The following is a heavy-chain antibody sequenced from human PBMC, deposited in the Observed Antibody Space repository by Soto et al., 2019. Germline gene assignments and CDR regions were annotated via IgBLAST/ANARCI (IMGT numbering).Heavy chain of an antibody. Sequence: SETLSLTCTVSGGSISSYYWSWIRQPPGKGLEWIGYIYYSGSTNYNPSLKSRVTISVDTSKNQFSLKLSSVTAADTAVYYCAGCIAAAGSGWFDPWGQGTLVTVSS. CDR1: GGSISSYY. D-gene: IGHD6-13*01. CDR3: AGCIAAAGSGWFDP. V-gene: IGHV4-59*01. CDR2: IYYSGST. J-gene: IGHJ5*02.